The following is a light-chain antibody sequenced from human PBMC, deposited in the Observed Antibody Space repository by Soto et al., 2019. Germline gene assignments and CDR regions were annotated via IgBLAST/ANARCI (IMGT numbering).Light chain of an antibody. V-gene: IGKV3-20*01. CDR1: QSVSSSY. CDR2: GAS. CDR3: QQYGSTSPGT. Sequence: IVLTQSPGTLSLSQGERATLSCRASQSVSSSYLAWYQQKPGQAPRLLIYGASSRATGIPDRFSGSGSGTDFTLTISRLEPEDSAVYYCQQYGSTSPGTFGQGTIVDVK. J-gene: IGKJ1*01.